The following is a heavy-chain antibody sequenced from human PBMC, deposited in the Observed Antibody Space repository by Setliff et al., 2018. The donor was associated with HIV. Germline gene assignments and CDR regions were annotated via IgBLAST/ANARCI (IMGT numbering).Heavy chain of an antibody. J-gene: IGHJ6*02. CDR2: FHYSGST. CDR1: GGSISSTTYY. D-gene: IGHD5-18*01. V-gene: IGHV4-39*01. Sequence: SETLSLTCTVSGGSISSTTYYWGWLRQPPGKGLEWIGSFHYSGSTSHNPSLKSRVAISVDTSKSQFSLTMTSVTAADTAVYYCARGLSVYSYANVYYYHGMDVWGQGTTVTVSS. CDR3: ARGLSVYSYANVYYYHGMDV.